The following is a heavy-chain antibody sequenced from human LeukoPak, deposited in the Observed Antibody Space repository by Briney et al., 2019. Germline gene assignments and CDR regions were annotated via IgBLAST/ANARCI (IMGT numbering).Heavy chain of an antibody. D-gene: IGHD4-17*01. Sequence: ASVKVSCKASGYTFTSYGISWVRQAPGQGLEWMGWISAYNGNTNYAQKLQGRVTMTTDTSTSTAYIELRSLRSDDTAVYYCARDDYGDYVGFGYWGQGTLVTVSS. CDR1: GYTFTSYG. CDR2: ISAYNGNT. V-gene: IGHV1-18*01. CDR3: ARDDYGDYVGFGY. J-gene: IGHJ4*02.